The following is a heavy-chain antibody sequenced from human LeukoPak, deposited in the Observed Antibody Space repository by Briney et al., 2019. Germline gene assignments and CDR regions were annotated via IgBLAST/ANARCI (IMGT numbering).Heavy chain of an antibody. J-gene: IGHJ3*02. D-gene: IGHD5-12*01. CDR3: ARVVTWMGKAFDI. CDR2: INQDGSEK. CDR1: GFTFSSYA. V-gene: IGHV3-7*04. Sequence: PGGSLRLSCAASGFTFSSYAMTWVRQAPGKGLEWVANINQDGSEKYYVGSVRGRFTTSRDNAKNSLFLQMNSLRAEDTAVYFCARVVTWMGKAFDIWGQGTMVTVSS.